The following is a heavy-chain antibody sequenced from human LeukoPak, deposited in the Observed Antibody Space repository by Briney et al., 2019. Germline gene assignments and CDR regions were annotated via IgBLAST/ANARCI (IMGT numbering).Heavy chain of an antibody. Sequence: GGSLRLSCAGSGFTFSNAWMNWVRQAPGKGLEWVSYISSSGNTIYYADSVKGRFTISRDNAKNSLYLQLNSLRAEDTAVYYCARDYAMAFDYWGQGTLVTVSS. D-gene: IGHD5-18*01. V-gene: IGHV3-48*04. J-gene: IGHJ4*02. CDR2: ISSSGNTI. CDR1: GFTFSNAW. CDR3: ARDYAMAFDY.